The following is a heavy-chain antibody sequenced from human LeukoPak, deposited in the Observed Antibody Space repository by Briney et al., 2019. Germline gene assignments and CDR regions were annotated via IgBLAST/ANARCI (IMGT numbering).Heavy chain of an antibody. Sequence: GGSLRLSCVISGFTFTSYDFNWVRQAPGKGLEWVSYISNGGGTIYYADSVKGRFTISRDNAENSLYLQMNSLRDEDTAVYYCARDLNLYDSSGYYPRWGQGTLVTVSS. D-gene: IGHD3-22*01. CDR2: ISNGGGTI. CDR3: ARDLNLYDSSGYYPR. V-gene: IGHV3-48*02. J-gene: IGHJ4*02. CDR1: GFTFTSYD.